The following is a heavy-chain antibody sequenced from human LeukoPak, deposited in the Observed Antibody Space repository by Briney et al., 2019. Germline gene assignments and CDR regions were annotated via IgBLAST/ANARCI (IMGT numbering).Heavy chain of an antibody. J-gene: IGHJ4*02. Sequence: PGGSLRLSCAASGFTFSSYWMSWVRQAPGKGLEWVANIKQDGSEKYYVDSVKGRFTISRDNAKNSLYLQMNSLRAEDTAVYYCARDFPRRLYDSSAYHPYWGQGTLVTVSS. D-gene: IGHD3-22*01. V-gene: IGHV3-7*01. CDR1: GFTFSSYW. CDR2: IKQDGSEK. CDR3: ARDFPRRLYDSSAYHPY.